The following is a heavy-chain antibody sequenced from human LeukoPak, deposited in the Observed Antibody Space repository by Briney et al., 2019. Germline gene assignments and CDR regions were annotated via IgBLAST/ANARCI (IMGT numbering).Heavy chain of an antibody. D-gene: IGHD2-15*01. CDR2: IYYSGST. J-gene: IGHJ4*02. CDR1: GFTFSSYA. V-gene: IGHV4-38-2*01. CDR3: ARLHCSGGSCYGDY. Sequence: TGGSLRLSCAASGFTFSSYAMSWVRQAPGKGLEWIGSIYYSGSTYYNPSLKSRVTISVDTSKNQFSLKLSSVTAADTAVYYCARLHCSGGSCYGDYWGQGTLVTVSS.